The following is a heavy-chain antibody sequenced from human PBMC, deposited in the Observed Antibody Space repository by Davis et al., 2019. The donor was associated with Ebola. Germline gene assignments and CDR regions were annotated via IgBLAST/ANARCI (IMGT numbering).Heavy chain of an antibody. CDR2: ISGSGGST. Sequence: GGSLRLSCAASGFTFSSYAMSWVRQAPGKGLEWVSAISGSGGSTYYADSVKGRFTISRDNAKNSLYLQMNSLRAEDTAVYYCARSDITMVQGVLYYYYGMDVWGQGTTVTVSS. CDR3: ARSDITMVQGVLYYYYGMDV. V-gene: IGHV3-23*01. D-gene: IGHD3-10*01. J-gene: IGHJ6*02. CDR1: GFTFSSYA.